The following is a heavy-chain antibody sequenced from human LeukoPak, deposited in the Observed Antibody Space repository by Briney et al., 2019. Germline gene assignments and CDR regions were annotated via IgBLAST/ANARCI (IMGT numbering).Heavy chain of an antibody. J-gene: IGHJ4*02. CDR3: AAPRYCSRGSCYTSFDD. V-gene: IGHV1-2*02. D-gene: IGHD2-15*01. Sequence: ASVKVSCKASGYTFTDYYIYWVRQTPGQGLEWMGWINPNNVGTKYRQTFQGRVTMTTDTSISTVYMELSSLRSDDTGVYYCAAPRYCSRGSCYTSFDDWGQGTLVTVSS. CDR2: INPNNVGT. CDR1: GYTFTDYY.